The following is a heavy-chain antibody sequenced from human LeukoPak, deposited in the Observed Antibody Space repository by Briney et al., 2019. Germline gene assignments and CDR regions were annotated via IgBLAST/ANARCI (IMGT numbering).Heavy chain of an antibody. Sequence: PSETLCLTCAASGCTLSTYFWSWIRQAAGKGLEWIGRIYASGGTTDTPSLKRRVTMSVDTSKSQFPLQLRTVTAADTAVYSCARAVYDTSSDYMDYWGQGTLVTVSS. J-gene: IGHJ4*02. CDR3: ARAVYDTSSDYMDY. V-gene: IGHV4-4*07. CDR2: IYASGGT. CDR1: GCTLSTYF. D-gene: IGHD3-22*01.